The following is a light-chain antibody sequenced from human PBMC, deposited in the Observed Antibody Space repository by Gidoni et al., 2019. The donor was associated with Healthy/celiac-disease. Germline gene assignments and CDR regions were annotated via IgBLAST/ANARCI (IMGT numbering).Light chain of an antibody. Sequence: SYELTQPPSLSVSPGQKARITCSGDALPKKYAYWYQQKSGQAPVLVIYEDSKRPSGIPERFSGSSSGTMATLTISGAQVEDEADYYCYSTDSSGNHSWVFGGGTKLTVL. V-gene: IGLV3-10*01. CDR3: YSTDSSGNHSWV. J-gene: IGLJ3*02. CDR1: ALPKKY. CDR2: EDS.